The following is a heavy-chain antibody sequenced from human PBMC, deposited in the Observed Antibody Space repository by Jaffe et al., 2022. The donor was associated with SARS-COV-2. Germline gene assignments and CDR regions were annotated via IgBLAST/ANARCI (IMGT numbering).Heavy chain of an antibody. CDR3: ARTAYGDYVYWYFDL. CDR1: GFTFSSYA. CDR2: ISSNGGST. D-gene: IGHD4-17*01. Sequence: EVQLVESGGGLVQPGGSLRLSCAASGFTFSSYAMHWVRQAPGKGLEYVSAISSNGGSTYYANSVKGRFTISRDNSKNTLYLQMGSLRAEDMAVYYCARTAYGDYVYWYFDLWGRGTLVTVSS. J-gene: IGHJ2*01. V-gene: IGHV3-64*01.